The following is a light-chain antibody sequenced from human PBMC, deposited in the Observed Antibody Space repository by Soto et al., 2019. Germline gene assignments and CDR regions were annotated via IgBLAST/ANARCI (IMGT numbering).Light chain of an antibody. Sequence: IVLTQSPCTLSLSPGERATLSCGASQTVSSNYLAWYQQKPGQAPRLLIYGASSRATGIPDRFSGSGSGTDFVLTISRLEPEDFAVYYCQQYFKSPWTFGQGTKVDIK. J-gene: IGKJ1*01. V-gene: IGKV3-20*01. CDR2: GAS. CDR3: QQYFKSPWT. CDR1: QTVSSNY.